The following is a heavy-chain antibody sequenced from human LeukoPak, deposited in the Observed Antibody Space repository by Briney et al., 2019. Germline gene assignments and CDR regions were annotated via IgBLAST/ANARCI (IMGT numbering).Heavy chain of an antibody. Sequence: ASVKVSCKASGYTFTSYDISWVRQAPGQGLEWMGWISAYNGNTNYAQKLQGRVTMTTDTSTSTAYMELRSLRCDDTAVYYCARDRDSSGWTDAFDIWGQGTMVTVSS. CDR1: GYTFTSYD. J-gene: IGHJ3*02. CDR3: ARDRDSSGWTDAFDI. CDR2: ISAYNGNT. V-gene: IGHV1-18*01. D-gene: IGHD6-19*01.